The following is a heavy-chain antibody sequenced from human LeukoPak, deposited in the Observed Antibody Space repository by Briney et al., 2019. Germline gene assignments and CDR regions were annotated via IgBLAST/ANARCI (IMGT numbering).Heavy chain of an antibody. V-gene: IGHV3-21*01. J-gene: IGHJ5*02. Sequence: GGSLRLSCAASGFTFSSYSMNWVRQAPGKGLEWVSSISSSSSYIYYADSVKGRFTISRDNAKNSLYLQMNSLRAEDTAVYYCARSPITGTGGDWFDPWGQGTLVTVSS. D-gene: IGHD1-20*01. CDR2: ISSSSSYI. CDR1: GFTFSSYS. CDR3: ARSPITGTGGDWFDP.